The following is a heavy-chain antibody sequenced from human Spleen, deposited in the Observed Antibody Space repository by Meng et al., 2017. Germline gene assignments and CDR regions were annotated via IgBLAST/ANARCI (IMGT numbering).Heavy chain of an antibody. CDR2: LGGSGETT. J-gene: IGHJ5*02. Sequence: GESLKISCAASGFTFSGYAMAWVRQAPGKGLEWVSVLGGSGETTYTADSVKGRFTISRDNAKDSLYLQMNSLRVDDTAVYYCARAGYSSTWFEGWFDPWGQGTLVTVSS. D-gene: IGHD6-13*01. V-gene: IGHV3-23*01. CDR1: GFTFSGYA. CDR3: ARAGYSSTWFEGWFDP.